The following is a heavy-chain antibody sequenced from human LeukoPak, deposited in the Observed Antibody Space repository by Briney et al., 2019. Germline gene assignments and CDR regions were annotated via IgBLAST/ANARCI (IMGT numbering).Heavy chain of an antibody. CDR3: ARDLASCAGDCYSDGFDY. D-gene: IGHD2-21*02. Sequence: SETLSLTCTVSGYSISSGYYWGWIRQPPGKGLEWIGSICHSGSTYYNPSLKSRVTISVDTSKNQFSLKLSSVTAADPAVYYCARDLASCAGDCYSDGFDYWGQGALVTVSS. CDR2: ICHSGST. J-gene: IGHJ4*02. CDR1: GYSISSGYY. V-gene: IGHV4-38-2*02.